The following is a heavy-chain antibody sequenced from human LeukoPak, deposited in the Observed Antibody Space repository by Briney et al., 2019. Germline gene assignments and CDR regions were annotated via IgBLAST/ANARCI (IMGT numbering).Heavy chain of an antibody. D-gene: IGHD6-6*01. CDR3: AGDRRGTLGLYYFDY. CDR1: GGSISNFY. CDR2: IYTSGSA. Sequence: SETLSLTYTVSGGSISNFYWSWIRQPAGKGLEWSGRIYTSGSANYTPSLKSRVTMSVDTSKNQFSLNLSSVTAADTAVYYCAGDRRGTLGLYYFDYWGQGTLVTVSS. J-gene: IGHJ4*02. V-gene: IGHV4-4*07.